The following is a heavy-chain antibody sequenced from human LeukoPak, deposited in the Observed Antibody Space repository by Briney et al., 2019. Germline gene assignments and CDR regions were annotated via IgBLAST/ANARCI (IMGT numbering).Heavy chain of an antibody. D-gene: IGHD6-13*01. J-gene: IGHJ4*02. V-gene: IGHV4-39*01. CDR1: GGSISSGSYY. Sequence: PSETLSLTCIVSGGSISSGSYYWGWIRQPPGKGLEWIGSIYYSGNTYYNPSLKSRVTMSVDTPKNQFSLKLSSVTAADTAVYYCARGRIAAAGKAGYYFDYWGQGTLVTVSS. CDR3: ARGRIAAAGKAGYYFDY. CDR2: IYYSGNT.